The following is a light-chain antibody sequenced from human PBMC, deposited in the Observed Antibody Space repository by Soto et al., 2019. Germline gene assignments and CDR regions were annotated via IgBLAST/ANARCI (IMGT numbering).Light chain of an antibody. V-gene: IGKV1-39*01. CDR1: QSLLHSNGYNY. J-gene: IGKJ5*01. CDR2: AAS. Sequence: MTQTPLSLSVTPGQPASISCRSSQSLLHSNGYNYVDCYQQKPGKAPKLLIYAASSLRSGVSSRCSGSGSGTDFTLTISSLQPEYFANYYRQQSYSTPLFGQGTRLEI. CDR3: QQSYSTPL.